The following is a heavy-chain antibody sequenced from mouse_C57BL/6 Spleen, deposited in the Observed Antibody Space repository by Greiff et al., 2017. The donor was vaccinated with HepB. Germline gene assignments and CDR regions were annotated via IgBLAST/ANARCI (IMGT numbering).Heavy chain of an antibody. CDR3: ARRGDGYNYAMDY. J-gene: IGHJ4*01. Sequence: VMLVESGPGLVAPSQSLSITCTVSGFSLTSYGVHWVRQPPGKGLEWLVVIWSDGSTTYNSALKSRLSISKDNSKSQVFLKMNSLQTDDTAMYYCARRGDGYNYAMDYWGQGTSVTVSS. CDR1: GFSLTSYG. V-gene: IGHV2-6*03. D-gene: IGHD2-3*01. CDR2: IWSDGST.